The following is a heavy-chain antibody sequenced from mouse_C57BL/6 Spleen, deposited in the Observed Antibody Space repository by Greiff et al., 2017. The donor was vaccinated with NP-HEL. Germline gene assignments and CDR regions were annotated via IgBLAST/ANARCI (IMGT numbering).Heavy chain of an antibody. J-gene: IGHJ4*01. CDR2: IHPNSGST. Sequence: VQLQQPGAELVKPGASVKLSCKASGYTFTSYWMHWVKQRPGQGLEWIGMIHPNSGSTNYNEKFKSTATLTVDKSSSTAYMQLSSLTSEDSAVNYCARVVAHYYAKDYWGQGTSVTVSS. CDR1: GYTFTSYW. D-gene: IGHD1-1*01. V-gene: IGHV1-64*01. CDR3: ARVVAHYYAKDY.